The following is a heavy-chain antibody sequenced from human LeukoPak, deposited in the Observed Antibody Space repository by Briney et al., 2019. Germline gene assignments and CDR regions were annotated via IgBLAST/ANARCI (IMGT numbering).Heavy chain of an antibody. Sequence: GGSLRLSCAASGFTFSTYAIHWVRQAPGKGLEWVAVISYDGSNKYYADSVKGRFTISRDNSKNTLYLQMSSLRAEDTAVYYCARSRCSGGTCYGLDYWGQGTLVTVSS. CDR3: ARSRCSGGTCYGLDY. J-gene: IGHJ4*02. CDR2: ISYDGSNK. V-gene: IGHV3-30*04. CDR1: GFTFSTYA. D-gene: IGHD2-15*01.